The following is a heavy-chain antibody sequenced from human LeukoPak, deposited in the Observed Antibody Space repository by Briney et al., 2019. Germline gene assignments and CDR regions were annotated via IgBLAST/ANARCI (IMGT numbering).Heavy chain of an antibody. V-gene: IGHV3-21*01. CDR3: ARDGSGSYFVTY. D-gene: IGHD1-26*01. J-gene: IGHJ4*02. CDR2: ISSSSSYI. CDR1: GFTFSSYS. Sequence: GGSLRLSCAASGFTFSSYSMNWVRQAPGKGLEWVSSISSSSSYIYYADSVKGRFTISRDNAKNSLYLQMNSLRAEDTAVYYCARDGSGSYFVTYWGQGTLVTVSS.